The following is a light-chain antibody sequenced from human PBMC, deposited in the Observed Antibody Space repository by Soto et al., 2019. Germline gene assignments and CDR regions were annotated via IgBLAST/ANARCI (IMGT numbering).Light chain of an antibody. Sequence: DIVLTQSPGTLSLSPGDRATLSCRASQIISSTYLGWYQQKPGQAPRLLIYGASSRATGIPDRFSGSGSGTDFTLTISRLEPEDFAVYYCQHYGTSLYTFGQGTKLEIK. CDR2: GAS. CDR3: QHYGTSLYT. J-gene: IGKJ2*01. CDR1: QIISSTY. V-gene: IGKV3-20*01.